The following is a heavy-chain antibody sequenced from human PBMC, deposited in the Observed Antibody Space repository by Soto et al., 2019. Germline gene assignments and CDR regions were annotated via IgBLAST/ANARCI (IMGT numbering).Heavy chain of an antibody. CDR2: VNPIVSMS. Sequence: QVQLVQSGAEVKRPGSSVKVSCKASGDTFNFYSINWVRQAPGLGLEWMGRVNPIVSMSNYAQKFQRRVTMTADKSTSTAYMYLGSLRSEDTAIYYCASSYASGYRAFDYWGQGALVTVSS. CDR3: ASSYASGYRAFDY. J-gene: IGHJ4*02. CDR1: GDTFNFYS. V-gene: IGHV1-69*02. D-gene: IGHD3-16*01.